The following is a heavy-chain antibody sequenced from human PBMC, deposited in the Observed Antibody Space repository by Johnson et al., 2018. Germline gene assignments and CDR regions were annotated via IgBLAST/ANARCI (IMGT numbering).Heavy chain of an antibody. V-gene: IGHV3-9*01. D-gene: IGHD6-19*01. CDR3: AKGLYSSGWYGMDV. CDR2: ISWNSGSI. J-gene: IGHJ6*02. CDR1: GFTFDDYA. Sequence: EVQLVESGGGLVQXGRSXRLXCAASGFTFDDYAMHWVRQAPGKGLEWVSGISWNSGSIGDADSVKGRFTISRDNAKNSLYLQMNSLRAEDTALYYCAKGLYSSGWYGMDVWGQGTTVTVSS.